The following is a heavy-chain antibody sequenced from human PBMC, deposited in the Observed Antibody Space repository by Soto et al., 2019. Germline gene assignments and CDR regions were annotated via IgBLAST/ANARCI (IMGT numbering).Heavy chain of an antibody. CDR3: ARCIVGATTQYYYYGMDV. Sequence: SETLSLTCAVYGGSFSGYYWSWIRQPPGKGLEWIGEINHSGSTNYNPSLKSRVTISVDTSKNQFSLKLSSVTAADTAVYYCARCIVGATTQYYYYGMDVWAKGPRSPSP. CDR2: INHSGST. J-gene: IGHJ6*02. V-gene: IGHV4-34*01. CDR1: GGSFSGYY. D-gene: IGHD1-26*01.